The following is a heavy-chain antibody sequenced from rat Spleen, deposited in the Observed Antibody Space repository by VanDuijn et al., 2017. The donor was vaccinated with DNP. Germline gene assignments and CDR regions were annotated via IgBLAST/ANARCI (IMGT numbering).Heavy chain of an antibody. CDR2: INNAGST. V-gene: IGHV3-3*01. J-gene: IGHJ3*01. CDR1: GYSIISSYR. CDR3: ARGYYDASNWFAS. Sequence: EVQLQESGPGLVKPSQSLSLTCSVTGYSIISSYRWNWIRKFPGNKLEWMGYINNAGSTNYNPSLKSRISITRDTSKNQFFLQVNSVTTEDTATYYCARGYYDASNWFASWGQGTLVTVSS. D-gene: IGHD1-12*01.